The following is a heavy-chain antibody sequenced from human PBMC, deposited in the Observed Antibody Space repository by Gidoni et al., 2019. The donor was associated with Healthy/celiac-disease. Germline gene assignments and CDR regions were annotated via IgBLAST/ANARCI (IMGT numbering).Heavy chain of an antibody. V-gene: IGHV3-23*01. CDR3: AKDRGRRTYYFDY. CDR1: GFTFSFYA. CDR2: ISDTGGNT. Sequence: EVQLLESGGGLVQPGGSLRRSCAASGFTFSFYAVNWVRQAPGKGLEWVSTISDTGGNTYYADSVKGRFTISRDNSKNTLFLQMNSLRADDTAVYYCAKDRGRRTYYFDYWGQGVLVTVSS. J-gene: IGHJ4*02.